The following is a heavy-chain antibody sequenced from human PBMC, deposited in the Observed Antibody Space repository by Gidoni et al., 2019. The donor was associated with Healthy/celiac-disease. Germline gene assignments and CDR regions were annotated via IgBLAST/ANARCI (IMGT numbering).Heavy chain of an antibody. D-gene: IGHD5-18*01. J-gene: IGHJ4*02. CDR2: IKQDGSEK. V-gene: IGHV3-7*01. Sequence: EVPLVESGGGLVQPGGSLRLSCAASGLTFSSYWMSWVRQAPGKGLEWVANIKQDGSEKYYVDSVKGRFTISRDNAKNSLYLQMNSLRAEDTAVYYCATYRVIGGFDYWGQGTLVTVSS. CDR3: ATYRVIGGFDY. CDR1: GLTFSSYW.